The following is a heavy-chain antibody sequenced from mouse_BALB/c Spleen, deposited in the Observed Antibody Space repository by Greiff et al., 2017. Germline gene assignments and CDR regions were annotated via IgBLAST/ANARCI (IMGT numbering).Heavy chain of an antibody. Sequence: DVQLQESGGGLVKPGGSLKLSCAASGFTFSSYAMSWVRQTPEKRLEWVATISSGGSYTYYPDSVKGRFTISRDNAKNTLYLQMSSLRSEDTAMYYCATLSTGTADYWGQGTTLTVSA. CDR1: GFTFSSYA. J-gene: IGHJ2*01. D-gene: IGHD4-1*02. CDR2: ISSGGSYT. CDR3: ATLSTGTADY. V-gene: IGHV5-9-3*01.